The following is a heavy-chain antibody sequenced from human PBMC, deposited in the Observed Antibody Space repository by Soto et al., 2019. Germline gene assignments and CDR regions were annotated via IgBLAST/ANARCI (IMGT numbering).Heavy chain of an antibody. V-gene: IGHV3-30-3*01. J-gene: IGHJ6*02. CDR3: ARSHRLYDIWDYYGMDV. Sequence: QVQLVESGGGVVQPGRSLRLSCAASGFTFSSYAMHWVRQAPGKGLERVAVISYDGSNKYYADSVKGRFTISRDNSTNTLYLQMTSLRAEDTAVYYCARSHRLYDIWDYYGMDVWGQGTTVTVSS. CDR2: ISYDGSNK. CDR1: GFTFSSYA. D-gene: IGHD3-9*01.